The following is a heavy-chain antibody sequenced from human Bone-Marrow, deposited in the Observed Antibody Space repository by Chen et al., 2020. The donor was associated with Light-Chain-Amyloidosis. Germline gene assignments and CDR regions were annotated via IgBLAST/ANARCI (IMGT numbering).Heavy chain of an antibody. Sequence: QVQLVESGGGVVQPGTSLRLSCVGSGSPCSSHAMHWVRQAPGRGLVWVAVISFDGRADSVQGRFTVSRDNSKSTLYLQMDSLRPDDTAVYYCARTLRYGHQVYFDYWGQGTLVTVSS. CDR3: ARTLRYGHQVYFDY. D-gene: IGHD3-9*01. V-gene: IGHV3-30*04. CDR2: ISFDGR. CDR1: GSPCSSHA. J-gene: IGHJ4*02.